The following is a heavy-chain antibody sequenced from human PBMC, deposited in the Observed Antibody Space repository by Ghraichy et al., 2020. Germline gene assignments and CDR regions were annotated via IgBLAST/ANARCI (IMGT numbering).Heavy chain of an antibody. Sequence: LSLTCAASGFTFSSYWMHWVRQAPGKGLVWVSRINSDGSSTSYADSVKGRFTISRDNAKNTLYLQMNSLRAEDTAVYYCARKSLNSSGWYGYWGQGTLVTVSS. J-gene: IGHJ4*02. D-gene: IGHD6-19*01. CDR1: GFTFSSYW. CDR3: ARKSLNSSGWYGY. V-gene: IGHV3-74*01. CDR2: INSDGSST.